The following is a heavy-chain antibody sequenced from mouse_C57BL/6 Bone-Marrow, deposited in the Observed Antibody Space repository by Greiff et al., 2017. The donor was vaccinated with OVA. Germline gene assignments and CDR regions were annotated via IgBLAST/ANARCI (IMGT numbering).Heavy chain of an antibody. D-gene: IGHD2-3*01. CDR3: ARTDGDGPYAMDY. CDR1: GYTFTDYY. J-gene: IGHJ4*01. V-gene: IGHV1-26*01. Sequence: VQLQQSGPELVKPGASVKISCKASGYTFTDYYMNWVKQSHGKSLEWIGDINPNNGGTSYNQKFKGKATLTVDKSSSTAYMELRSLTSEDSAVYYCARTDGDGPYAMDYWGQGTSVTVSS. CDR2: INPNNGGT.